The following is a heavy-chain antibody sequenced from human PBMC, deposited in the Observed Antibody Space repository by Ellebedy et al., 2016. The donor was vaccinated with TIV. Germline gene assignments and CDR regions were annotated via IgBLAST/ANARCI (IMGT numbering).Heavy chain of an antibody. Sequence: GESLKISCAASGFTFSSYGMHWVRQAPGKGLEWVAVISYDGSNKYYADSVKGRFTISRDNSKNTLYLQMNSLRAEDTAVYYCASQYCGGDCYPYYFDYWGQGTLVTVSS. CDR3: ASQYCGGDCYPYYFDY. CDR1: GFTFSSYG. J-gene: IGHJ4*02. CDR2: ISYDGSNK. V-gene: IGHV3-30*03. D-gene: IGHD2-21*02.